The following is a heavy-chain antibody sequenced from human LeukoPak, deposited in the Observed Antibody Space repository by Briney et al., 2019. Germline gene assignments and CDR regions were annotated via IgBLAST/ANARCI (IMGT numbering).Heavy chain of an antibody. D-gene: IGHD1-14*01. Sequence: SETLSLTCAVSGGSISSSNWWSWVRQPPGKGLEWIGEIYHSGSTNYNPSLKSRVTISVDTSKNQFSLKLSSVTAADTAVYYCARGGFGRYPIDYWGQGTLVTVSS. CDR3: ARGGFGRYPIDY. V-gene: IGHV4-4*02. CDR1: GGSISSSNW. J-gene: IGHJ4*02. CDR2: IYHSGST.